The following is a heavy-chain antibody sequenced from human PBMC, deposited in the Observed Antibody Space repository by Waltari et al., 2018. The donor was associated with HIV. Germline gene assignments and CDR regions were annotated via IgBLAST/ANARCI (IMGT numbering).Heavy chain of an antibody. V-gene: IGHV3-9*01. CDR2: ISWNSGIT. D-gene: IGHD3-3*01. J-gene: IGHJ5*01. CDR3: AKGGSHLTIFEAWFDS. CDR1: GFTFDDYP. Sequence: EVQLVESGGGLVQPGRSLRLSCAASGFTFDDYPMHWVRQSPGKGRGWVSGISWNSGITDYGDSVKGRFTISRDNAKNSFYLQMNSLTVEDTAFYYCAKGGSHLTIFEAWFDSWGQGTLVTVSS.